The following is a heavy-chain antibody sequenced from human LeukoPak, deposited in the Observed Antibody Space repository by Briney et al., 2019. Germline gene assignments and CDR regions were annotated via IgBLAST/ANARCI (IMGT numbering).Heavy chain of an antibody. CDR1: GFTFSSYS. J-gene: IGHJ4*02. Sequence: GGSLRLSCAASGFTFSSYSMNWVRQAPGKGLEWVSSISSSSSYIYYADSVKGRFTISRDNAQNSLYLQMNSLRAEDTAVYYCAVQSGYSSSWSQRWGQGTLVTVSS. D-gene: IGHD6-13*01. V-gene: IGHV3-21*01. CDR2: ISSSSSYI. CDR3: AVQSGYSSSWSQR.